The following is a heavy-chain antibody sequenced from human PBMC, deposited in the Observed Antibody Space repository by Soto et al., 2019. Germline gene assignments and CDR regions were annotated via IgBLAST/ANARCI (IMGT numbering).Heavy chain of an antibody. Sequence: QVQLQESGPGLVKPSQTLSLTCTVSGGSISSGGYYWSWIRQLPGKGLEWIGYIYYSGSTYYNPSLKSRVTISVDTSKNQFSLKLSSVTAADTAVYYCARGMVRGVIRYGWFDPWGQGTLVTVSS. J-gene: IGHJ5*02. V-gene: IGHV4-31*03. CDR1: GGSISSGGYY. D-gene: IGHD3-10*01. CDR3: ARGMVRGVIRYGWFDP. CDR2: IYYSGST.